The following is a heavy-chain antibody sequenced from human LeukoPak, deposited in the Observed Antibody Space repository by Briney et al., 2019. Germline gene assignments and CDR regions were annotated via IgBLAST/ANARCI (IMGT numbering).Heavy chain of an antibody. CDR3: ARQVGVAVAGLYYYYYYMDV. CDR2: IYPGDSDT. J-gene: IGHJ6*03. Sequence: GESLKISCKGSGYSFTSYWIGWVRQMPGKGLEWMGIIYPGDSDTRYSPSFQGQVTISADKSINTAYLQWSSLKASDTAMYYCARQVGVAVAGLYYYYYYMDVWGKGTTVTVSS. D-gene: IGHD6-19*01. CDR1: GYSFTSYW. V-gene: IGHV5-51*01.